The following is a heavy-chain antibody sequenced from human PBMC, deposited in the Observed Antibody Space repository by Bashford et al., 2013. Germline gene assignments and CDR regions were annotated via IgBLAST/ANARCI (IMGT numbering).Heavy chain of an antibody. Sequence: LTFSSLSPMSVGSRRGSEGKGVEVVYKLLGGRGGDTYYADSVKGRFTISRDDSKNTLDLQMNSLRAEDTAVYYCARAAGERGFHFYYWGQGTLVTVSS. CDR3: ARAAGERGFHFYY. CDR2: LGGRGGDT. V-gene: IGHV3-23*01. D-gene: IGHD7-27*01. CDR1: LTFSSLS. J-gene: IGHJ4*02.